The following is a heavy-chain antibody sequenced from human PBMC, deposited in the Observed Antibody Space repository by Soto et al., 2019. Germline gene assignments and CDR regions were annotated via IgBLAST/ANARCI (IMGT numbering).Heavy chain of an antibody. V-gene: IGHV3-21*01. CDR3: ARGNDYSLYYFDY. D-gene: IGHD4-4*01. Sequence: GGSLRLSCAASGFTFSDYGMNWVRQAPGKGLEWVSSITSGSDYMYHADSVKGRFTISRDNTKNSLYLQMNSLRVEDTAVYYCARGNDYSLYYFDYWGQGTLVTVSS. CDR2: ITSGSDYM. CDR1: GFTFSDYG. J-gene: IGHJ4*02.